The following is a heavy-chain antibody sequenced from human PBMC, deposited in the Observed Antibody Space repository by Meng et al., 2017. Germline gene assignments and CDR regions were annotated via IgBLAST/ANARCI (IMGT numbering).Heavy chain of an antibody. Sequence: SETLSLTCTVSGGSISSSSYYWSWIRQPPGKGLEWIGYIYYSGSTNYNPSLKSRVTISVDTSKNQFSLKLSSVTAADTAVYYCARVIYYDARSAFDIWGQGTMVTVSS. D-gene: IGHD4/OR15-4a*01. CDR3: ARVIYYDARSAFDI. CDR2: IYYSGST. CDR1: GGSISSSSYY. V-gene: IGHV4-61*01. J-gene: IGHJ3*02.